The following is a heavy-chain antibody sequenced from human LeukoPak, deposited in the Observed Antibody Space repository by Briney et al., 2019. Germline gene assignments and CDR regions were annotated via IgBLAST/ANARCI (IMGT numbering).Heavy chain of an antibody. J-gene: IGHJ4*02. D-gene: IGHD2-2*01. Sequence: GGSLRLSCAASGFTSSSYAMSWVRQAPGKGLEWVSAISGSGGSTYYADSVKGRFTISRDNSKNTLYLQMNSLRAEDTAVYYCAKGLSQIDSCWDYWGQGTLVTVSS. V-gene: IGHV3-23*01. CDR1: GFTSSSYA. CDR3: AKGLSQIDSCWDY. CDR2: ISGSGGST.